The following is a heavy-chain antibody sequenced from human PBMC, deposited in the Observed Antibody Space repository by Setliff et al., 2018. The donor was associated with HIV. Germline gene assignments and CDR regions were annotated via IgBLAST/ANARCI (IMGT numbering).Heavy chain of an antibody. CDR3: AREGGMVRGALYYYYYYYMDV. Sequence: GESLRLSCAASGFTFDDYGMTWVRQAPGKGLEWVSGINWNGGGTGYADSVQGRFTISRDNAKNSLYLQMNSLRAEDTALYYCAREGGMVRGALYYYYYYYMDVWGKGTTVTVSS. CDR2: INWNGGGT. D-gene: IGHD3-10*01. CDR1: GFTFDDYG. V-gene: IGHV3-20*04. J-gene: IGHJ6*03.